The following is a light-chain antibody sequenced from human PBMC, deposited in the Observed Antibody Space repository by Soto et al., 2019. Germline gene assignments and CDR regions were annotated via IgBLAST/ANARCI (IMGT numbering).Light chain of an antibody. CDR1: QTIIRH. Sequence: DIQMTQSPSSLSASVGDRVTITCRASQTIIRHLNWYQHKPGRAPNLLIYAASSLQSGVPSRFSGGGSGTEFTLTISSLQPEDFATYYGQQSYSTLFSFGPGTKVEI. J-gene: IGKJ3*01. CDR2: AAS. V-gene: IGKV1-39*01. CDR3: QQSYSTLFS.